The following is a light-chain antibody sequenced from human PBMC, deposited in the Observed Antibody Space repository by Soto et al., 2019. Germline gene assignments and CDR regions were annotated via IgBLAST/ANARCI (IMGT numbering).Light chain of an antibody. CDR2: GAS. V-gene: IGKV3-15*01. J-gene: IGKJ2*01. CDR1: QNVSSN. Sequence: EIVMTQSPATLSVSPGERATLSCRASQNVSSNLAWYQHKPGQAPRLLIYGASTRATGIPARFSASGSGTEFSLTISSLKSEDFAVYYCQQYNNWPPKQYTFGRGTKLEIK. CDR3: QQYNNWPPKQYT.